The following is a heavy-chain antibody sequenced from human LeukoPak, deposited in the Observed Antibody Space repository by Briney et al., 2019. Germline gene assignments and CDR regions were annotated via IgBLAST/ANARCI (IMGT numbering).Heavy chain of an antibody. CDR2: IRSKAYGGTT. J-gene: IGHJ4*02. V-gene: IGHV3-49*04. CDR1: GVSFCDYA. D-gene: IGHD2-15*01. CDR3: TLSGGIY. Sequence: GRSLRLSCTASGVSFCDYAMSWVRQAPGKGLEWVGFIRSKAYGGTTEYAASVEGRFTISRDDSKSIAYLQMNSLKTEDTAVYYCTLSGGIYWGQGTLVTVSS.